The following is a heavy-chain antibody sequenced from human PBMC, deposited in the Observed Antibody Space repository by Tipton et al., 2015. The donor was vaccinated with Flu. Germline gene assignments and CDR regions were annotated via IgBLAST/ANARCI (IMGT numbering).Heavy chain of an antibody. J-gene: IGHJ1*01. CDR1: GFRFSDFG. V-gene: IGHV3-30*02. Sequence: SGFRFSDFGIHWVRQAPGKGLEWVTFIRSDGNHIDYADSVRGRFTISRDNSKNTVYLQMNSLTTDDTAIYFCAKEAPATVTNYFQHWGQGTLVTVSS. CDR2: IRSDGNHI. CDR3: AKEAPATVTNYFQH. D-gene: IGHD4-17*01.